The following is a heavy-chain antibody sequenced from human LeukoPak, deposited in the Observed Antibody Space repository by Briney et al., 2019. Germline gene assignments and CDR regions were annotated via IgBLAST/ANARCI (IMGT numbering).Heavy chain of an antibody. D-gene: IGHD4/OR15-4a*01. CDR3: ARDLWYDPNPYGMDV. CDR1: GYTFTSYA. V-gene: IGHV1-3*01. CDR2: INAGNGNT. Sequence: GASVKVSCKASGYTFTSYAMHWVRQAPGQRLEWMGWINAGNGNTKYSQKFQGRVTITRDTSASTAYMELSSLRSEDTAVYYCARDLWYDPNPYGMDVWGQGTTVTVSS. J-gene: IGHJ6*02.